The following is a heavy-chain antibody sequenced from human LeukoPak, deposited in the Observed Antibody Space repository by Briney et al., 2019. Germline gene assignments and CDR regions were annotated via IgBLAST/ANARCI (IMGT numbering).Heavy chain of an antibody. CDR3: ARQWLING. Sequence: QAGGSLRLSCAASGFTFSNYAMSWVRQAPGKGLEWVSTISNSDNKPYYADSVKGRFTISRDNSKNTLYLQMNSLRAEDTAVYYCARQWLINGWGQGILVTVSS. J-gene: IGHJ4*02. CDR1: GFTFSNYA. CDR2: ISNSDNKP. V-gene: IGHV3-23*01. D-gene: IGHD6-19*01.